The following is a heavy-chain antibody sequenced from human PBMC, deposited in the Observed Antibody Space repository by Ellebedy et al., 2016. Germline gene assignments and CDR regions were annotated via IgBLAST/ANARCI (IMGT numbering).Heavy chain of an antibody. CDR3: ARDPPSVSIRTWG. CDR1: GVIVRDNY. Sequence: GESLKISCAASGVIVRDNYMRWVRQAPGKGLEWVALIYSGGSTHYADSVKGRFTISRDSSKNTLLLQMNSLRDEDTAIYYCARDPPSVSIRTWGWGKGTLVTVSS. CDR2: IYSGGST. J-gene: IGHJ4*02. V-gene: IGHV3-66*01. D-gene: IGHD7-27*01.